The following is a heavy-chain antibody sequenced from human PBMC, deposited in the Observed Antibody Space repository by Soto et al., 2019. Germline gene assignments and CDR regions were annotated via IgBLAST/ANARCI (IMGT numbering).Heavy chain of an antibody. CDR2: ISYSGYT. D-gene: IGHD4-17*01. J-gene: IGHJ4*02. Sequence: ETLSLTCSVSGGPFRDHYWTWIRQPPGKGLEWIGYISYSGYTNYKPSLKSRLTMSVDMAKNQFSLKLNSLTAADTAVYYCARAGGDYLYAYWGQGSLVTVSS. CDR3: ARAGGDYLYAY. V-gene: IGHV4-59*11. CDR1: GGPFRDHY.